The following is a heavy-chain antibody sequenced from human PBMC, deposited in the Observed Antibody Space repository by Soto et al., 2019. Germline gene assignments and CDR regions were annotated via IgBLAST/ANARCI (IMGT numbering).Heavy chain of an antibody. V-gene: IGHV4-34*01. CDR2: VHPSGST. J-gene: IGHJ5*02. D-gene: IGHD4-17*01. CDR1: RSSLGDHD. Sequence: SDTLSLTCAVFRSSLGDHDLAWIRQSPDKGLEWIGEVHPSGSTNYNPSLKSRVTISVDTSKNQFSLKLSSVTAADTAVYYCARNFYGGNQENWFDPWGQGTLVTVSS. CDR3: ARNFYGGNQENWFDP.